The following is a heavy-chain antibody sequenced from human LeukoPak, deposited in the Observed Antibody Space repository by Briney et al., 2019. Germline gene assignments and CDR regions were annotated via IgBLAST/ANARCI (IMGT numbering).Heavy chain of an antibody. Sequence: SETLSLTCTVSGGSITNYYWTWIRQPPGKGLEWIGYIHYSGSTNYNPSLKSRVTISVDTSKNQFSLKLSSVTAADTAVYYCARASVAYYYYYYMDVWGKGTTVTVSS. J-gene: IGHJ6*03. CDR1: GGSITNYY. CDR2: IHYSGST. D-gene: IGHD2-15*01. V-gene: IGHV4-59*01. CDR3: ARASVAYYYYYYMDV.